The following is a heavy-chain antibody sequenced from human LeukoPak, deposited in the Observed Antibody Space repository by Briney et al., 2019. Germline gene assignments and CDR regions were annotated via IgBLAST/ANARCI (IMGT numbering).Heavy chain of an antibody. J-gene: IGHJ6*03. D-gene: IGHD3-3*01. CDR1: GFTFSNAW. CDR2: IKSKTDGGTT. V-gene: IGHV3-15*01. CDR3: TTDPFWSGSYYYMDV. Sequence: GGSLRLSCAASGFTFSNAWMSWVRQAPGKGLEWVGRIKSKTDGGTTDYAAPVKGRFTISRDDSKNTLYLQMNSLKTEDTAVYYCTTDPFWSGSYYYMDVWGKGTTVTVSS.